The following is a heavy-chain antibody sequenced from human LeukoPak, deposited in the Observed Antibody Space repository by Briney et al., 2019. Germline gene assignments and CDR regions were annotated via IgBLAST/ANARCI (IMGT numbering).Heavy chain of an antibody. J-gene: IGHJ4*02. D-gene: IGHD3-9*01. CDR3: AREGGYDILTGYQDY. V-gene: IGHV1-2*02. Sequence: ASVKVSCKASGYIFTTYFIHWVRQAPGQGLEWMGWINPNNGDTNYAQKFQGRVTMTRDTSISTAYMELTRLRSDDTAVYYCAREGGYDILTGYQDYWGQGTLVTVSS. CDR2: INPNNGDT. CDR1: GYIFTTYF.